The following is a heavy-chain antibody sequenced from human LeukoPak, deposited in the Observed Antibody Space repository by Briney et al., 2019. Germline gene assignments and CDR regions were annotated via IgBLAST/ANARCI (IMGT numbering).Heavy chain of an antibody. CDR1: GGSIRSYY. D-gene: IGHD6-13*01. J-gene: IGHJ4*02. CDR3: ARGPQRSNSWALDY. V-gene: IGHV4-4*07. CDR2: IYIGEST. Sequence: SETLSLTCTVSGGSIRSYYWSWIRQPAGKGLEWIGRIYIGESTNYNPSLKGRVTMSLDTSKNQFSLKLTSVTAADTAVYYCARGPQRSNSWALDYWGQGTLVTVSS.